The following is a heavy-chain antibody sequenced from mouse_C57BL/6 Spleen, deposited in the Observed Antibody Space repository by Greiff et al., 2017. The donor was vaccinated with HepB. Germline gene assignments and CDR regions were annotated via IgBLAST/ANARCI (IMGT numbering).Heavy chain of an antibody. V-gene: IGHV1-80*01. CDR1: GYAFSSYW. D-gene: IGHD2-5*01. CDR3: ARSSCSNSAWFAY. J-gene: IGHJ3*01. Sequence: QVQLQQSGAELVKPGASVKISCKASGYAFSSYWMNWVKQRPGKGLEWIGQIYPGDGDTNYNGKFKGKATLTVDTSSSTAYMQLSSLTSEDSAVYFCARSSCSNSAWFAYWGQGTLVTVSA. CDR2: IYPGDGDT.